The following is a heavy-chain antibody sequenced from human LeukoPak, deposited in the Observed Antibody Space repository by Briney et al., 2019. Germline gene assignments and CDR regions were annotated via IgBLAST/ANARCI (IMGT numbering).Heavy chain of an antibody. CDR3: ARGLFSGSFSFLV. Sequence: GASVRVSCKASGYTFTDYYMHWVRQAPGQGVEWMGWINPDSGGPNYAQKFQGRVTMTRDTSISTAYMELSRLRSDDTAVYYCARGLFSGSFSFLVWGQGTLVTVSS. CDR2: INPDSGGP. D-gene: IGHD1-26*01. V-gene: IGHV1-2*02. J-gene: IGHJ4*02. CDR1: GYTFTDYY.